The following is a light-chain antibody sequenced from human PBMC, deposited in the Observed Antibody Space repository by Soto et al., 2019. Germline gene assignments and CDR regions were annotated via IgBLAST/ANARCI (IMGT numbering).Light chain of an antibody. Sequence: DIQMTQSPSSLSASVGDRVTITCRASQSISSYLNWYQQKPGKAPKLLIYAASSLQSGVPSRFSGSGSGTDFTRTISSRQPEDFATYYCQQSYSTPPLTFGPGTKVDIK. CDR1: QSISSY. CDR2: AAS. J-gene: IGKJ3*01. V-gene: IGKV1-39*01. CDR3: QQSYSTPPLT.